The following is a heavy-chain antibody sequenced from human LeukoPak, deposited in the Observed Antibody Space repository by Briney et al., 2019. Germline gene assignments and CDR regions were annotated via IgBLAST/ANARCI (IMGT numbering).Heavy chain of an antibody. CDR2: ISWDGGST. CDR1: GFTFDDYG. J-gene: IGHJ4*02. CDR3: AKDTGRLGWSGFHYFDY. D-gene: IGHD3-3*01. V-gene: IGHV3-20*04. Sequence: GGSLRLSCAASGFTFDDYGMNWVRQAPGEGLEWVSGISWDGGSTSYADSVKGRFTISRDNAKNSLYLQMNSLRAEDMALYYCAKDTGRLGWSGFHYFDYWGQGTLVTVSS.